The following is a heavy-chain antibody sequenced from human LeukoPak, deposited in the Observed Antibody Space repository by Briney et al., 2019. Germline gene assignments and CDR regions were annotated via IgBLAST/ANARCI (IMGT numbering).Heavy chain of an antibody. CDR3: AKDARRDGYSYDY. CDR2: ISGSGGST. J-gene: IGHJ4*02. Sequence: PGGSLRLSCAASGFTFSSYAMNWVRQAPGKGLEWVSGISGSGGSTNYADPVEGRFTISRDNSNNTLYLQMNSLRAEDTAVYYCAKDARRDGYSYDYWGQGTLVTVSS. CDR1: GFTFSSYA. D-gene: IGHD5-24*01. V-gene: IGHV3-23*01.